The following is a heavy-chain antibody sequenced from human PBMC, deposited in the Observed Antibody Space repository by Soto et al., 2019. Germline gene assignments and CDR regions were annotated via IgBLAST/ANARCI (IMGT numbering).Heavy chain of an antibody. CDR1: GYSFTTYW. CDR2: VYPGDSDT. J-gene: IGHJ3*02. D-gene: IGHD2-2*01. CDR3: ARPTGMGYCSTTSCHDAFDI. V-gene: IGHV5-51*01. Sequence: PGESLKISCKGSGYSFTTYWIGWVRQMPGKGLEWMGIVYPGDSDTRYSPSFQGQVTISADKSISTAYLQWSSLKASDTAMYYCARPTGMGYCSTTSCHDAFDIWGQGTMVTVSS.